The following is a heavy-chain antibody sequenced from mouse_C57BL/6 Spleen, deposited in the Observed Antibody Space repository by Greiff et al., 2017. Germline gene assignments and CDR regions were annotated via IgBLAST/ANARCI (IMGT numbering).Heavy chain of an antibody. CDR1: GYTFTTYW. CDR3: ARGAYGSSPYAMDY. Sequence: VQLQQPGAELVKPGASVKLSCKASGYTFTTYWMQWVKQRPGQGLEWIGEIDPSDSYTNYNQKFKGKATLTVDTSSSTAYMQLSSLTSEDSAVYYCARGAYGSSPYAMDYWGQGTSVTVSS. J-gene: IGHJ4*01. V-gene: IGHV1-50*01. CDR2: IDPSDSYT. D-gene: IGHD1-1*01.